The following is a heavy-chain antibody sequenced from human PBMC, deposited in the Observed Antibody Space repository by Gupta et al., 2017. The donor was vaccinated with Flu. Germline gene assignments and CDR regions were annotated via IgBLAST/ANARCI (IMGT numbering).Heavy chain of an antibody. CDR2: IWHDGSNK. Sequence: MHWVRQAPGKGLEWVAVIWHDGSNKHHAESVKGRFTISRDNSKNTLFLQVNSLRVDDTAIYYCARDHGDGGDWTYFDYWGQGTLVIVSS. D-gene: IGHD3-16*01. CDR3: ARDHGDGGDWTYFDY. J-gene: IGHJ4*02. V-gene: IGHV3-33*01.